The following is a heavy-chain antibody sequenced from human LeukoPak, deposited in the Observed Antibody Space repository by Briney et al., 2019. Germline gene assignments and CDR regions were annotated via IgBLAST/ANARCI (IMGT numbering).Heavy chain of an antibody. J-gene: IGHJ4*02. Sequence: GGSLRLSCAASGFTLSSYGMHWVRQAPGKGLEWVANIKQDGSEKYYVDSVKGRFTISRDNAKNSLYLQMNRLRAEDTAVYYCAREGSQSASATYPGNDWGQGTLVTVSS. CDR3: AREGSQSASATYPGND. CDR1: GFTLSSYG. CDR2: IKQDGSEK. D-gene: IGHD3-10*01. V-gene: IGHV3-7*01.